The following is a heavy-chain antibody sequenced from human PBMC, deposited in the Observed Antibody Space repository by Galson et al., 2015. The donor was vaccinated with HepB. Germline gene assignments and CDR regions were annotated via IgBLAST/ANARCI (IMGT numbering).Heavy chain of an antibody. CDR1: GYTFTSYG. V-gene: IGHV1-18*04. Sequence: SVKVSCKASGYTFTSYGISWVRQAPGQGLEWMGWISAYNGHTNYAQKLQDRVTMTTDTSTTTAYMELRSLRSDDTGVYYCAGGPPHYDFWGPYYVDVWGKGTTVTVSS. J-gene: IGHJ6*03. CDR2: ISAYNGHT. CDR3: AGGPPHYDFWGPYYVDV. D-gene: IGHD3-3*01.